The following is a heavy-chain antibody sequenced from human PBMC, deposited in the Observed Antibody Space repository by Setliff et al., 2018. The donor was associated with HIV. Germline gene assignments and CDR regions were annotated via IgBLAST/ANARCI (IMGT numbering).Heavy chain of an antibody. D-gene: IGHD4-17*01. CDR3: ARDPYPYADYGDWYFDL. CDR1: GFTFGSYW. Sequence: GGSLRLSCAASGFTFGSYWMSWVRQAPGKGLEWVANIKQEGSEKYYVDSVKGRFTISRDNAKNSLYLQMNSLRAEDTAVYYCARDPYPYADYGDWYFDLWGRGTLVTVSS. J-gene: IGHJ2*01. V-gene: IGHV3-7*01. CDR2: IKQEGSEK.